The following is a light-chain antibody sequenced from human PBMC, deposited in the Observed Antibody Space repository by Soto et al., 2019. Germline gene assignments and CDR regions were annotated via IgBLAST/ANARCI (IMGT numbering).Light chain of an antibody. CDR3: QVYGESPPFA. CDR2: GAF. J-gene: IGKJ3*01. V-gene: IGKV3-20*01. Sequence: EIVLTQSPGTLSLSPGERVTLSCRASQSVRYNYLAWYRQKPGQAPRLLIYGAFERGAALPERFSGSGSGTDFHLTISRLEPEDFAVYYCQVYGESPPFAFGPGTTVEIK. CDR1: QSVRYNY.